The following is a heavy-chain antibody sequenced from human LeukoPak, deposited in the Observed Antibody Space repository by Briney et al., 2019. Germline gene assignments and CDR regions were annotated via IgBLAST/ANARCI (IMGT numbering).Heavy chain of an antibody. CDR1: GGSISSSSYY. J-gene: IGHJ4*02. V-gene: IGHV4-39*01. CDR3: ARGLTQDY. Sequence: PSETLSLTCTVSGGSISSSSYYWGWIRQPPGKGLEWIGSIYYSGSTYYNPSLKSRVTISVDTSKNQFSLKLSSVTAADTAVYYCARGLTQDYWGQGTLVTVSS. CDR2: IYYSGST.